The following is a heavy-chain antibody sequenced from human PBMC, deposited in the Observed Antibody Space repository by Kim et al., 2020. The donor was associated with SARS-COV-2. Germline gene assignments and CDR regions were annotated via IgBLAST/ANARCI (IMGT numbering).Heavy chain of an antibody. D-gene: IGHD2-8*01. J-gene: IGHJ1*01. CDR3: AKDETIVLRGEGLQH. Sequence: GGSLRLSCVASGITFDDYAMHWVRQVPGKGLEWVSGINWNGGTVAYADSVKGRFTVSRDNAKNSLYLQMNSLRTEDTALYYCAKDETIVLRGEGLQHWGQGTLVTVSS. CDR2: INWNGGTV. V-gene: IGHV3-9*01. CDR1: GITFDDYA.